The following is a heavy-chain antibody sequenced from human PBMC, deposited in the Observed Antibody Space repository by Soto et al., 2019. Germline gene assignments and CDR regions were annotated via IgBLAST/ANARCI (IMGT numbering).Heavy chain of an antibody. D-gene: IGHD3-10*01. V-gene: IGHV3-21*01. CDR1: GFTFSSYS. J-gene: IGHJ3*02. CDR3: ARGSYYYGSGRFAFDI. Sequence: GGSLRLSCAASGFTFSSYSMNWVRQAPGKGLEWVSSISSSSSYIYYADSVKGRFTISRDNAKNSLYLQMNSLRAEDTAVYYCARGSYYYGSGRFAFDIWGQGTMVTVSS. CDR2: ISSSSSYI.